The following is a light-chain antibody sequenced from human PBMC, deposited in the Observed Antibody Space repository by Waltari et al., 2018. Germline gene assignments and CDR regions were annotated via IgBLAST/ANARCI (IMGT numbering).Light chain of an antibody. Sequence: QLVLTQSPSASASLRASVKPTCTLSSGHSSNVVAWHQQQPEKGPRYLMKVNSDGSHSKGDDIPDRFSGSSSGAERYLTISSLQSEDEADYYCQTGGHGTWVFGGGTKLTVL. V-gene: IGLV4-69*01. CDR3: QTGGHGTWV. J-gene: IGLJ3*02. CDR2: VNSDGSH. CDR1: SGHSSNV.